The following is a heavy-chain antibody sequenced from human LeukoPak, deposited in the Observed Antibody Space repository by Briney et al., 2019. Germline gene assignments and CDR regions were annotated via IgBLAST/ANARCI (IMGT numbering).Heavy chain of an antibody. V-gene: IGHV3-23*01. CDR1: GFTFNNYA. CDR3: AKGAYGDYDY. D-gene: IGHD4-17*01. J-gene: IGHJ4*02. Sequence: GGSLRLSCAASGFTFNNYAMSWVRQAPGKGLEWVSAISGSGSSTYYADSVKGRFTISRDNSKNTLYLQMNSLRAEDTAAYYCAKGAYGDYDYWGQGTLVTVSS. CDR2: ISGSGSST.